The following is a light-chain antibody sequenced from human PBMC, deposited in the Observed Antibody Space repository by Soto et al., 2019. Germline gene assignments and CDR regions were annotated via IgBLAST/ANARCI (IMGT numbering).Light chain of an antibody. CDR1: QGISSY. CDR2: AAS. Sequence: IQLTQSPSSLSASVGDRVTITCRASQGISSYLAWYQQKPGKAPKLLIKAASRLQTGVPSRFSGSGSGTDFTLTISGLQPDDFATYYCQQLNSDSYPITFGQGTRLELK. J-gene: IGKJ5*01. V-gene: IGKV1-9*01. CDR3: QQLNSDSYPIT.